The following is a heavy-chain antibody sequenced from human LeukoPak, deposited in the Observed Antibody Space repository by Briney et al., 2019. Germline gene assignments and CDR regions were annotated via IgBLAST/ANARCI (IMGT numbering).Heavy chain of an antibody. D-gene: IGHD2-8*02. CDR2: INPTGGST. CDR3: ATGGLLAVAPHQYYFDY. V-gene: IGHV1-46*01. CDR1: GYTFTSNY. J-gene: IGHJ4*02. Sequence: ASVKVSCKASGYTFTSNYIHWVRQAPGQGLEWMGIINPTGGSTTYAQKFQGRVTMTRDTSTSTVYMELSSLRSEDTAVFYCATGGLLAVAPHQYYFDYWGQGTLVTVSS.